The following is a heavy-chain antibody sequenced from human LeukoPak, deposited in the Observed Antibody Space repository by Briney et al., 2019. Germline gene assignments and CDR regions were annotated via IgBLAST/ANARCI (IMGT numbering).Heavy chain of an antibody. CDR2: ISGSGGST. J-gene: IGHJ4*02. CDR3: AKFWVWSGFFDY. D-gene: IGHD3-3*01. CDR1: GFTFSSYA. V-gene: IGHV3-23*01. Sequence: PGGFLRLSCAASGFTFSSYAMSWVRQAPGKGLEWVSAISGSGGSTYYADSVKGRFTISRDNSKNTLYLQMNSLRAEDTAVYYCAKFWVWSGFFDYWGQGTLVTVSS.